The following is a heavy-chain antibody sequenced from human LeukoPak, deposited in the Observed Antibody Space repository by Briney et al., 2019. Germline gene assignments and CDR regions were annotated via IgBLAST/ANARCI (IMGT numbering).Heavy chain of an antibody. CDR1: GFAFRSHN. Sequence: GGSLRLSCAVSGFAFRSHNLHWVRQAPGKGLEWVAVIWADGSHQYYADSVKGRFIISKDNSKDIVYLRLNNLRADDTAVYYCAREKLLLGFDFWGQGALVTASS. D-gene: IGHD3-10*01. V-gene: IGHV3-33*08. CDR2: IWADGSHQ. J-gene: IGHJ4*02. CDR3: AREKLLLGFDF.